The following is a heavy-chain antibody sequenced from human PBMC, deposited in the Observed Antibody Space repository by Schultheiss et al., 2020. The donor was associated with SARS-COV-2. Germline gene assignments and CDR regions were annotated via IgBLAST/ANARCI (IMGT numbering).Heavy chain of an antibody. CDR3: ARREGGTYYYDSSGYFYGMDV. D-gene: IGHD3-22*01. J-gene: IGHJ6*02. V-gene: IGHV4-61*01. CDR1: GGSISSDSYY. CDR2: IYYSGST. Sequence: SQTLSLTCTVSGGSISSDSYYWGWIRQPPGKGLEWIGYIYYSGSTNYNPSLKSRVTISVDTSKNQFSLKLSSVTAADTAVYYCARREGGTYYYDSSGYFYGMDVWGQGTTVTVSS.